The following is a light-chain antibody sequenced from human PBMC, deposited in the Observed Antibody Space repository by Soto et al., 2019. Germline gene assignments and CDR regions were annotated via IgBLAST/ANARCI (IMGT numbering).Light chain of an antibody. CDR3: HQSYSTRT. V-gene: IGKV1-39*01. CDR2: AAS. J-gene: IGKJ2*01. CDR1: QSISSY. Sequence: DIQMTQSPSSLSASVGDRVTITCRASQSISSYLNWYQQKPGKAPKLLIYAASSLQSGVPSRFSGSGSGTDFTLTISSLQTEDFATYYCHQSYSTRTCGQGTKLEIK.